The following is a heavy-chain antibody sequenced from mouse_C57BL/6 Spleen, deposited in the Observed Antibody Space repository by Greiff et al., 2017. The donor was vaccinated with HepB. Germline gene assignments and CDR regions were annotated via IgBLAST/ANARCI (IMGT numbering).Heavy chain of an antibody. J-gene: IGHJ4*01. CDR1: GFNIKDDY. V-gene: IGHV14-4*01. D-gene: IGHD2-14*01. Sequence: EVKLQESGAELVRPGASVKLSCTASGFNIKDDYMHWVKQRPEQGLEWIGWIDPENGDTEYASKFQGKATITADTSSNTAYLQLSSLTSEDTAVYYCTTQGYYYAMDYWGQGTSVTVSS. CDR2: IDPENGDT. CDR3: TTQGYYYAMDY.